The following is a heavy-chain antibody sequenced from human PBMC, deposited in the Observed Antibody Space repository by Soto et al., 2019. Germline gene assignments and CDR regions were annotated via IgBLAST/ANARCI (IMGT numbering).Heavy chain of an antibody. Sequence: ASVKVSCKASGGTFSSYTISWVRQAPGQGLEWMGRIIPILGIANYAQKFQGRVTITADKSTSTAYMELSSPRSEDTAVYYCARDWVHLGELSLSYWGQGTLVTVSS. J-gene: IGHJ4*02. V-gene: IGHV1-69*04. CDR3: ARDWVHLGELSLSY. CDR1: GGTFSSYT. D-gene: IGHD3-16*02. CDR2: IIPILGIA.